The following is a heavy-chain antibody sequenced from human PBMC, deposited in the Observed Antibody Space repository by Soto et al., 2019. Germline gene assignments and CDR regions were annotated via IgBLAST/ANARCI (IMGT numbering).Heavy chain of an antibody. CDR3: AKCARDYLPNYYCCIDV. CDR1: GGSINSRYW. V-gene: IGHV4-4*02. J-gene: IGHJ6*02. CDR2: IYHSGST. D-gene: IGHD4-17*01. Sequence: SETLSLTCAVSGGSINSRYWWSWVRQSPGKGLEWIGEIYHSGSTNYNPSLKSRVTISVDKSKNQFSLNLSSVTAADTAVYYCAKCARDYLPNYYCCIDVWGQGTTVTVSS.